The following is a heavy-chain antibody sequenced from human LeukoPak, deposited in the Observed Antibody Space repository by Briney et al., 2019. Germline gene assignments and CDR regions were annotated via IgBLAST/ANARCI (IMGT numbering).Heavy chain of an antibody. D-gene: IGHD6-6*01. Sequence: SETLSLSCAVYGGSFSGYYWSWIRQPPGKGLEWVGEINHSGSTNYNPSLKSRVTISVDTSKNQFSLKLSSVTAADTAVYYCARAPKYSSSSGRFDYWGQGTLVTVSS. CDR2: INHSGST. J-gene: IGHJ4*02. CDR1: GGSFSGYY. CDR3: ARAPKYSSSSGRFDY. V-gene: IGHV4-34*01.